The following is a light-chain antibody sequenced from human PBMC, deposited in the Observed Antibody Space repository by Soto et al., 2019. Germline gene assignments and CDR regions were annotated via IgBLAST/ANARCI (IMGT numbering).Light chain of an antibody. CDR3: QQYGSSGT. V-gene: IGKV3-20*01. CDR2: GAS. CDR1: QSVSRSF. Sequence: EIVWTQSPGTLSLSPGKSATLSCRASQSVSRSFVAWFQQKPGQAPRLLIYGASNRATGIPDRFSGSGSGTDFTLTISGMEPEDFAVYYCQQYGSSGTFGQGTKVDIK. J-gene: IGKJ1*01.